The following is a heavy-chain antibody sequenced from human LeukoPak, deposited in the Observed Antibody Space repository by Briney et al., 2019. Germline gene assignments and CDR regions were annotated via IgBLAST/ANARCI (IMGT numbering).Heavy chain of an antibody. CDR1: GYTFTGYY. CDR3: ARDRNSGSSFDI. J-gene: IGHJ3*02. V-gene: IGHV1-2*02. Sequence: ASVTVSCKASGYTFTGYYIHWVRQAPGQGLEWMGWIYPYSGDTNYAQNFQGRVTMTRDTSISTAYMELSSLKSDDTAVYYCARDRNSGSSFDIWGQGTMLTVSS. CDR2: IYPYSGDT. D-gene: IGHD6-6*01.